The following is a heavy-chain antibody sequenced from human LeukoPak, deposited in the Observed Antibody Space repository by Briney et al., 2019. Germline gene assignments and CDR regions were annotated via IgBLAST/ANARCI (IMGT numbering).Heavy chain of an antibody. D-gene: IGHD2-15*01. J-gene: IGHJ3*02. CDR1: GFTFSSYS. Sequence: PGGSLRLSCAASGFTFSSYSMNWVRQAPGKGLGWVSSISSSSSCIYYADSVKGRFTISRDNAKNSLYLQMNSLRAEDTAVYYCASVVVAATAGAFDIWGQGTMVTVSS. V-gene: IGHV3-21*01. CDR2: ISSSSSCI. CDR3: ASVVVAATAGAFDI.